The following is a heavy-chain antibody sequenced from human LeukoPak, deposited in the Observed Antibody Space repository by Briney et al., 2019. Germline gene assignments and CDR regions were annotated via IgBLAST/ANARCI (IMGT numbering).Heavy chain of an antibody. CDR2: ISSSGNTI. D-gene: IGHD2-8*01. J-gene: IGHJ6*02. Sequence: GSLRLSCAASGFTFSSYSMNWVRQAPGKGLEWVSYISSSGNTIYYADSVKGRFTISRDNAGNSLYLQMNSLRAEDTAIYYCARELYPYGMDVWGQGTTVTVS. CDR1: GFTFSSYS. V-gene: IGHV3-48*04. CDR3: ARELYPYGMDV.